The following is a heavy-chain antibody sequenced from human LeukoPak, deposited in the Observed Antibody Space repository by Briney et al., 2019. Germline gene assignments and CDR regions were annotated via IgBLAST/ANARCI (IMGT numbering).Heavy chain of an antibody. CDR3: ARSPAQLLWFGEDWFDP. Sequence: SETLSLTCTVSGGSISSYYWSWLRQPPGKGLEWIGYIYYSGSTNYNPSLKSRVTISVDTSKNQFSLKLSSVTAADTAVYYCARSPAQLLWFGEDWFDPWGRGTLVTVSS. CDR2: IYYSGST. CDR1: GGSISSYY. D-gene: IGHD3-10*01. J-gene: IGHJ5*02. V-gene: IGHV4-59*01.